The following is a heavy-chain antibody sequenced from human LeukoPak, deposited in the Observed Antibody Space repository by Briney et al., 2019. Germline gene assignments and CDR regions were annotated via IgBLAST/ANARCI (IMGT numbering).Heavy chain of an antibody. Sequence: SETLSLTCTVSGVSISSSNSYWGWIRQPPGKGLEWIGRIYTSGSTNYNPSLKSRVTMSVDTSKNQLSLKLSSVTAADTAVYYCARGTYEDRPDYWGQGTLVTVSS. CDR2: IYTSGST. CDR1: GVSISSSNSY. V-gene: IGHV4-61*05. D-gene: IGHD2-8*01. J-gene: IGHJ4*02. CDR3: ARGTYEDRPDY.